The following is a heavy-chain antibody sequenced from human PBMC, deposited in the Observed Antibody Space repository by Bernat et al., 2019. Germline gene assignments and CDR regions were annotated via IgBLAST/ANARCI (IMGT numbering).Heavy chain of an antibody. D-gene: IGHD3-22*01. CDR3: AKDFYPFTYDSSGYPI. J-gene: IGHJ3*02. CDR1: GFTFGDYA. Sequence: EVQLVESGGGLVQPGRSLRLSCTASGFTFGDYAMSWFRQAPGKGLEWVGFIRSKAYGGTTEYAASVKGRFTISRDDSKSIAYLQMNSLRAEDTAVYYCAKDFYPFTYDSSGYPIWGQGTMVTVSS. CDR2: IRSKAYGGTT. V-gene: IGHV3-49*03.